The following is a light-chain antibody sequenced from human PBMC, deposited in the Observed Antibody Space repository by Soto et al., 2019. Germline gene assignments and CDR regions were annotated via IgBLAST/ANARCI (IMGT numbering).Light chain of an antibody. V-gene: IGKV1-39*01. Sequence: IQMTQSPSSLSASVGDIVTITCRASQSISSYLNWYQQKPGRAPTVLIYASSTLQTGVPSRFSGSGSGTDFSLTISSLHPEDVATYYCQQVDSYPRTFGQGTKVDIK. CDR2: ASS. CDR3: QQVDSYPRT. J-gene: IGKJ1*01. CDR1: QSISSY.